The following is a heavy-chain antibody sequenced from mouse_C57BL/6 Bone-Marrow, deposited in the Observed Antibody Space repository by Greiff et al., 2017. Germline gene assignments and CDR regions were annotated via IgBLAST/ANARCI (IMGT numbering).Heavy chain of an antibody. CDR1: GYAFTNYL. D-gene: IGHD1-1*01. CDR2: INPGSGGT. V-gene: IGHV1-54*01. J-gene: IGHJ1*03. Sequence: QVQLQQSGAELVRPGTSVKVSCKASGYAFTNYLIEWVKQRPGQGLAWIGVINPGSGGTNYNEKFKGKATLTADKSSSTAYMQLSSLTSEDSAVYFCARELYYYGSSYWYFDVWGTGTTVTVSS. CDR3: ARELYYYGSSYWYFDV.